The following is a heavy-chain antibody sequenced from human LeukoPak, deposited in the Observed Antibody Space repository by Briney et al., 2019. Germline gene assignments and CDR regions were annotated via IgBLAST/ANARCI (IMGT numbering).Heavy chain of an antibody. CDR2: IIPIFGTA. V-gene: IGHV1-69*13. CDR1: GGTFSSYA. D-gene: IGHD3-22*01. J-gene: IGHJ4*02. CDR3: AREGSSGYYFDY. Sequence: SVKVSCKASGGTFSSYAISWVRQAPGQGLEWMGGIIPIFGTANYAQKFQGGVTITADESTSTAYMELSSLRSEDTAVYYCAREGSSGYYFDYWGQGTLVTVSS.